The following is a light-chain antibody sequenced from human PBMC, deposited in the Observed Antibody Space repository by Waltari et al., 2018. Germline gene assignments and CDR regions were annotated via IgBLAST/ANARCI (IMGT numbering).Light chain of an antibody. CDR1: SSNLGTNT. V-gene: IGLV1-44*01. J-gene: IGLJ3*02. CDR3: ATWDDGLSGVV. Sequence: QSVLTQPPSASGTPGQRVTIPCSGTSSNLGTNTVPWCQHLPGTAPKLLIFLNNRRPSGVPDRFSGSKSGTSASLAISGLQSEDEALYYCATWDDGLSGVVFGGGTKVTVL. CDR2: LNN.